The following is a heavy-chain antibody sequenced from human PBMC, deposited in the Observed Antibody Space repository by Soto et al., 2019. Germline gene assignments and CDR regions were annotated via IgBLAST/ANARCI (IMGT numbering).Heavy chain of an antibody. CDR2: IKSDGSGT. V-gene: IGHV3-74*01. CDR1: GFTFSSYW. J-gene: IGHJ4*02. CDR3: ARGDGDRYAGNGYLGRH. D-gene: IGHD5-18*01. Sequence: EVQLVESGGGLVQPGESLTLSCAASGFTFSSYWMHWVRQAPGKGLVWVSRIKSDGSGTYYADSVKGRLTLSRDNAKNPLYLQVNSLRVADTAVYFCARGDGDRYAGNGYLGRHWGQGTLVTVSS.